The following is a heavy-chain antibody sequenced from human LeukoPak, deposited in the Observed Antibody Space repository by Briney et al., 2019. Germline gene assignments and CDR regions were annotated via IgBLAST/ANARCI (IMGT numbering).Heavy chain of an antibody. D-gene: IGHD3-16*01. Sequence: GGSLRLSCVASGFIFSTYSMNWVRQAPGKGLEWVSCISSDKTYIHYADSVKGRFTISRDNAKNSLFPQMNSLRAEDTAVYYCVRDTFSPDAFDIWGQGTMVTVSS. V-gene: IGHV3-21*01. CDR2: ISSDKTYI. J-gene: IGHJ3*02. CDR3: VRDTFSPDAFDI. CDR1: GFIFSTYS.